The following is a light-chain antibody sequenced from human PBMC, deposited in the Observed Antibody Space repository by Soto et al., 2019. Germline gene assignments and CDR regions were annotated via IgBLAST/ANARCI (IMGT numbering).Light chain of an antibody. Sequence: EIVLTQSPATVSVSPGERATLSCRASQSVSSYLAWYQQKPGQAPRLLIYDASNRATGMPARFSGSGSGTDFTLTISSLEPEDFAVYYCHQSRNWPLTFGGGTKVDIK. CDR2: DAS. CDR1: QSVSSY. V-gene: IGKV3-11*01. J-gene: IGKJ4*01. CDR3: HQSRNWPLT.